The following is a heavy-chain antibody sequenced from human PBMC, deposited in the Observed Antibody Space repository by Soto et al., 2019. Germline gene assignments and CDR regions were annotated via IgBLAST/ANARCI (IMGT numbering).Heavy chain of an antibody. CDR1: GFTFSSYD. CDR3: ARAIGPTLFDY. J-gene: IGHJ4*02. V-gene: IGHV3-13*04. D-gene: IGHD3-22*01. Sequence: GGSLRLSCSASGFTFSSYDMHWVRQGPGKGLEWVSAIGTAGDTNYAGSVKGRFTISRENAKNSLYLQMNSLRAGDTAIYFCARAIGPTLFDYWGQGTLVTAPQ. CDR2: IGTAGDT.